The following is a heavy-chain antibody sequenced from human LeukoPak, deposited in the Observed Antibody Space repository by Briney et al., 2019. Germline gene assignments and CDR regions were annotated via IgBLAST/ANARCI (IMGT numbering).Heavy chain of an antibody. CDR3: ARMAGYGGSYYFDY. CDR2: IIPIFGTA. V-gene: IGHV1-69*05. J-gene: IGHJ4*02. CDR1: GGTFSSYA. Sequence: AVKVSCKASGGTFSSYAISWVRQAPGQGLEWMGGIIPIFGTANYAQKFQGRVTITTDESTSTAYMELSSLRSEDTAVYYCARMAGYGGSYYFDYWGQGTLVTVSS. D-gene: IGHD1-26*01.